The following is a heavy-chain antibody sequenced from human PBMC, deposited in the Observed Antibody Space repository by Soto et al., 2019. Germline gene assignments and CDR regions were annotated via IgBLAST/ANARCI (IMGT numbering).Heavy chain of an antibody. CDR1: GFTFSSYG. D-gene: IGHD2-2*01. CDR2: ISYDGSNK. J-gene: IGHJ4*02. Sequence: PGGSLRLSCAASGFTFSSYGMHWVRQAPGKGLEWVAVISYDGSNKYYADSVKGRFTISRDNSKNTLYLQMNSLRAEDTAVYYCAKVDCHIVVVPAAPRGPCDYWGQGTQVTVS. V-gene: IGHV3-30*18. CDR3: AKVDCHIVVVPAAPRGPCDY.